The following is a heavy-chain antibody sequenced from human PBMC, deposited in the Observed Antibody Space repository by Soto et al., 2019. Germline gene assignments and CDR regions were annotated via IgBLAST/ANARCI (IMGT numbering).Heavy chain of an antibody. Sequence: SETLSLTCTVSGGSISSSSYYWGWIRHPPGKGLEWIGSIYYSGSTYYNPSLKSRVTISVDTSKNQFSLKLSSVTAADTAVYYCARSGSGSYFSNLFDPWGQGTLVTVYS. V-gene: IGHV4-39*07. CDR3: ARSGSGSYFSNLFDP. J-gene: IGHJ5*02. CDR2: IYYSGST. D-gene: IGHD3-10*01. CDR1: GGSISSSSYY.